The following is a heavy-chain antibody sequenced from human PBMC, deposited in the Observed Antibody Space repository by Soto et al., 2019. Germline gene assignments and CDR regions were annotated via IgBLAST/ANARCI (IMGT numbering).Heavy chain of an antibody. V-gene: IGHV1-69*06. Sequence: SVKVSCKASGGTFNIYTVNGVIQSPGRGLEWVGQVVPMYDSVNYAENFQGRVTITADKSTKTAYMELTSLRSEDTALYFCASWRSYSGSYCFDYWGQGTLVTVSS. CDR1: GGTFNIYT. D-gene: IGHD1-26*01. CDR3: ASWRSYSGSYCFDY. CDR2: VVPMYDSV. J-gene: IGHJ4*02.